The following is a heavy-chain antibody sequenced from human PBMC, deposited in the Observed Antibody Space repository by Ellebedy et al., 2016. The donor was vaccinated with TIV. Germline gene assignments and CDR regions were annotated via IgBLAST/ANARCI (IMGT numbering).Heavy chain of an antibody. D-gene: IGHD6-19*01. CDR2: ISGSGGST. Sequence: GESLKISCAASGFTFSSYAMSWVRQAPGKGLEWVSAISGSGGSTYYADSVKGRFTISRDNSKNTLYLQMNSLRAEDTAVYYCAQAGIAVAGTRYWGQGTLVTVSS. J-gene: IGHJ4*02. CDR3: AQAGIAVAGTRY. CDR1: GFTFSSYA. V-gene: IGHV3-23*01.